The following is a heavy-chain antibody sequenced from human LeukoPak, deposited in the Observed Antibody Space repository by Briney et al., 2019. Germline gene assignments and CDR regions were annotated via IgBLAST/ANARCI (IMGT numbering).Heavy chain of an antibody. CDR3: AELSTTMIAGV. J-gene: IGHJ6*04. V-gene: IGHV3-48*03. CDR2: ISSSGSTI. D-gene: IGHD3-22*01. Sequence: GGSLSLSCPASGFTFSSYEMNWVRQAPRRGLEWVSYISSSGSTIYYADSVKGRFTIHRDSAKNSLYLQMNSLRAEGTAVYYCAELSTTMIAGVWGKETTVTISS. CDR1: GFTFSSYE.